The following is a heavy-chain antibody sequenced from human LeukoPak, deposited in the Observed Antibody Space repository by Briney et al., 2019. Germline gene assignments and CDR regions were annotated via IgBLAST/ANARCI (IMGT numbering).Heavy chain of an antibody. CDR2: ISYDRSNE. CDR1: GFTFSRYG. Sequence: PGGSLRLSCAASGFTFSRYGMHWVRQAPGKGLEWVAAISYDRSNEYYADSVKGRFTISRDNSKNTLYLQMNSLRGEDTALYYCARDKTTLVTVDAFDIWGQGTMVTVSS. V-gene: IGHV3-30*03. J-gene: IGHJ3*02. D-gene: IGHD5-18*01. CDR3: ARDKTTLVTVDAFDI.